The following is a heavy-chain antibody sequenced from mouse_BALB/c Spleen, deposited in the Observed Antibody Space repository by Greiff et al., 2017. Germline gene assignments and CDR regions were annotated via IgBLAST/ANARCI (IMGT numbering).Heavy chain of an antibody. V-gene: IGHV1-14*01. D-gene: IGHD2-4*01. CDR1: GYTFTSYV. J-gene: IGHJ3*01. Sequence: EVQLQESGPELVKPGASVKMSCKASGYTFTSYVMHWVKQKPGQGLEWIGYINPYNDGTKYNEKFKGKATLTSDKSSSTAYMELSSLTSEDSAVYYCARMVDYDWFAYWGQGTLVTVSA. CDR3: ARMVDYDWFAY. CDR2: INPYNDGT.